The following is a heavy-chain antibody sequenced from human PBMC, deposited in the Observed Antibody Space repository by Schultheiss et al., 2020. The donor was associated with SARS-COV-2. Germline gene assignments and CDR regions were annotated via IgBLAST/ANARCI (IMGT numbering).Heavy chain of an antibody. CDR1: GASMSTHY. CDR2: IHYDGST. J-gene: IGHJ4*02. Sequence: SETLSLTCTVSGASMSTHYWTWIRQPPGKGLEWIGYIHYDGSTDYNPSLKSRVTISVDTSKNQFSLKLSSVTAADTAVYYCARGRTQQLVLIFDYWGQGTLVTVSS. V-gene: IGHV4-59*11. D-gene: IGHD6-13*01. CDR3: ARGRTQQLVLIFDY.